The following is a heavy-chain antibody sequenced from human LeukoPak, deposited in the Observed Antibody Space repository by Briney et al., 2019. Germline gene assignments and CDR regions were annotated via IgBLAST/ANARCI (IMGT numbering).Heavy chain of an antibody. CDR3: VKDPLIRGVSSIGHRRPPFVDY. D-gene: IGHD3-10*01. CDR2: ISESGAKT. Sequence: PGGSLRLSCEAFGFPFSDFAMSWVRQAPGKGLEWVSAISESGAKTYYADSVKGRFTISRDNSKNTLSLLMNSLKVEDTAIYFCVKDPLIRGVSSIGHRRPPFVDYWGQGIVVTVSS. J-gene: IGHJ4*02. CDR1: GFPFSDFA. V-gene: IGHV3-23*01.